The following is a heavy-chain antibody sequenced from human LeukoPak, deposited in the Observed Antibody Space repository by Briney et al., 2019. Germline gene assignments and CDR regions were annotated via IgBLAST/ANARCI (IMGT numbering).Heavy chain of an antibody. Sequence: PSETLSLTCTVSGGSIRSSYYWGWIRQPPGKGLEWIGSIYHSGSTYYNPSLKSRVTISVDTSKNQFSLKLSSVTAADTAVYYCARLILTGYSDYWGQGTLVTVSS. D-gene: IGHD3-9*01. V-gene: IGHV4-38-2*02. CDR1: GGSIRSSYY. CDR2: IYHSGST. J-gene: IGHJ4*02. CDR3: ARLILTGYSDY.